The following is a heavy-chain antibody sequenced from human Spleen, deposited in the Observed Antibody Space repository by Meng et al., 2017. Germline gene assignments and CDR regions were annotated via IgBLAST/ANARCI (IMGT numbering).Heavy chain of an antibody. J-gene: IGHJ5*02. CDR2: IYYSGSA. D-gene: IGHD2-8*01. CDR1: GVSISSTNYY. V-gene: IGHV4-39*07. Sequence: HLQESDPGLVKPSETLSLTCTVSGVSISSTNYYWAWIRQPPGKGLEYVGSIYYSGSAFYNPSLKSRVTISIDTSKNQFSLKLTSVTAADTAVYYCCTQQHYNWFDPWGQGTLVTVSS. CDR3: CTQQHYNWFDP.